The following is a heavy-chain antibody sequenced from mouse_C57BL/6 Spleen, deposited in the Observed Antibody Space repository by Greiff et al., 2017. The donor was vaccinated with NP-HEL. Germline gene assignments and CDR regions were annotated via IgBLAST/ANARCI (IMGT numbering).Heavy chain of an antibody. CDR3: ARGDYGYPFDY. CDR2: ISDGGSYT. D-gene: IGHD2-2*01. Sequence: EVHLVESGGGLVKPGGSLKLSCAASGFTFSSYAMSWVRQTPEKRLEWVATISDGGSYTYYPDNVKGRFTISRDNAKNNLYLQMSHLKSEDTAMYYCARGDYGYPFDYWGQGTTLTVSS. J-gene: IGHJ2*01. CDR1: GFTFSSYA. V-gene: IGHV5-4*01.